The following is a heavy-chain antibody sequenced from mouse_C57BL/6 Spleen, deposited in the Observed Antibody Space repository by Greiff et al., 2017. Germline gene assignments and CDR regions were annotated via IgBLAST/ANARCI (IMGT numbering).Heavy chain of an antibody. J-gene: IGHJ1*03. V-gene: IGHV1-18*01. CDR1: GYTFTDYN. CDR3: ALGPPHWYFDV. CDR2: INPNNGGT. D-gene: IGHD3-1*01. Sequence: EVKLVESGPELVKPGASVKIPCKASGYTFTDYNMDWVNQSHGKSLEWIGDINPNNGGTIYNQKFKGKATLTVDKSSSTAYMELRSLTSEDTAVYYCALGPPHWYFDVWGTGTTVTVSS.